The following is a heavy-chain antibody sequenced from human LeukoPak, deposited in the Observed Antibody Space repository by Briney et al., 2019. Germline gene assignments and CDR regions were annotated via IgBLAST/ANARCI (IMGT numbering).Heavy chain of an antibody. Sequence: KPGESLKISCKASGYSFTSYWIGWARQMPGKGLGWMGIIFPGDSDTRYSPSFQGQVTISADKSISTAYLQWGSLKASDTAMYYCARRYDSSGFYPAAFDMWGQGTMVTVSS. CDR1: GYSFTSYW. CDR3: ARRYDSSGFYPAAFDM. CDR2: IFPGDSDT. J-gene: IGHJ3*02. D-gene: IGHD3-22*01. V-gene: IGHV5-51*01.